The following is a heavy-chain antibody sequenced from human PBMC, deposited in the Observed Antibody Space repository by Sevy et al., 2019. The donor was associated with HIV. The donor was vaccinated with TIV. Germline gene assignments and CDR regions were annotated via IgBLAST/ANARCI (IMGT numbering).Heavy chain of an antibody. D-gene: IGHD1-26*01. CDR3: ARPILGVTTSTYFDS. CDR1: GFPFSSFA. J-gene: IGHJ4*02. CDR2: IWYDGRKK. V-gene: IGHV3-33*01. Sequence: GSLRLSCSASGFPFSSFAMHWVRQAPGKGLEWVALIWYDGRKKYFADSLKGRLTISRDNSKNTLFLQMNSLRAEDTAVYYCARPILGVTTSTYFDSWGQGTLVTVSS.